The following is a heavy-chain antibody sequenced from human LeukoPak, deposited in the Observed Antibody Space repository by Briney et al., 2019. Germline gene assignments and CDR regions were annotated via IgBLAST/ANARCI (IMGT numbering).Heavy chain of an antibody. V-gene: IGHV3-21*01. Sequence: GGSLRLSCAASGFTFSSYSMNWVRQAPGKGLEWVSSISSSSSYIYYADSVKGRFTISRDNAKNSLYLQMNSLRAEDTAVYYCARESYSYPYYYYHYMDVWGKGTTVTVSS. CDR1: GFTFSSYS. D-gene: IGHD5-18*01. J-gene: IGHJ6*03. CDR3: ARESYSYPYYYYHYMDV. CDR2: ISSSSSYI.